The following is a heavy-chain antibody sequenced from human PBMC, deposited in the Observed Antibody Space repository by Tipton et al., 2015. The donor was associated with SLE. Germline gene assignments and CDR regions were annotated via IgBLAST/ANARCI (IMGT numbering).Heavy chain of an antibody. J-gene: IGHJ3*02. D-gene: IGHD3-16*01. Sequence: LRLSCAVYGASFSGNYWSWIRQPPGKGLEWIGEINHDGSTNYNPSLESRVAISVDTSKNQISLKVTSVTAADTAVYYCARRPMGLAAFDIWGQGTVVTVSS. CDR3: ARRPMGLAAFDI. CDR1: GASFSGNY. CDR2: INHDGST. V-gene: IGHV4-34*01.